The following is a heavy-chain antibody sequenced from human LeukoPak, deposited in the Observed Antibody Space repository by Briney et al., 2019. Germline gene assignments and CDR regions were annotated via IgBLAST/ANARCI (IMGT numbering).Heavy chain of an antibody. CDR1: GFTFSSYA. CDR3: AKMVDYYDSSGVDY. D-gene: IGHD3-22*01. Sequence: PGGSLRLSCAASGFTFSSYAMSWVRQAPGKGLEWVSANSGSGGSTYYADSVKRRFTISRDNSKNTLYLQMNSLRAEDTAVYYCAKMVDYYDSSGVDYWGQGTLVTVSS. CDR2: NSGSGGST. V-gene: IGHV3-23*01. J-gene: IGHJ4*02.